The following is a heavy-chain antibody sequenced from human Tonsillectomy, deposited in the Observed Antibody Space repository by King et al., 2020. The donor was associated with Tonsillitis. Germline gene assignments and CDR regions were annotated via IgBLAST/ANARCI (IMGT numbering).Heavy chain of an antibody. J-gene: IGHJ4*02. CDR1: GFTFSSYW. Sequence: DVQLVESGGGLVQPGGSLRLSCAASGFTFSSYWMSWVRQAPGKGLEWVANIKHDGSEKYYVDSVKGRFTISRDNAKNSLYLQMNSLRAEDTAVYYCASEDWNYAANDYWGQGTLVTVSS. CDR2: IKHDGSEK. V-gene: IGHV3-7*01. CDR3: ASEDWNYAANDY. D-gene: IGHD1-7*01.